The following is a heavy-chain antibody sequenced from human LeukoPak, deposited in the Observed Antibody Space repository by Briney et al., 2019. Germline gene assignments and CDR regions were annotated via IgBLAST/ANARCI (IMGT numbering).Heavy chain of an antibody. J-gene: IGHJ4*02. CDR2: IRSKANSYAT. CDR3: SRRAVATIVDFDY. D-gene: IGHD5-12*01. CDR1: GFTFSGSA. Sequence: GGSLRLSCAASGFTFSGSAMHWVRQASGKGLEWVGRIRSKANSYATAYAASVKGRFTISRDDSKNTAYLQMNSLKTEDTAVYYCSRRAVATIVDFDYWGQGTLVTVSP. V-gene: IGHV3-73*01.